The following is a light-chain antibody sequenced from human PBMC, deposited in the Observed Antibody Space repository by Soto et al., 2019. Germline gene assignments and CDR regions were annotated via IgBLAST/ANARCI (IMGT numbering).Light chain of an antibody. CDR3: QQYNSYPCT. CDR2: DAS. V-gene: IGKV1-5*01. Sequence: IQGTQSHSTLSPSLADLVAITGRASQSISSWLAWYQQKPGKAPKLLIYDASNLESGVPSRFSGSGSGTEFTLTISSLQPDDFATYYCQQYNSYPCTFGQGTKVDIK. CDR1: QSISSW. J-gene: IGKJ1*01.